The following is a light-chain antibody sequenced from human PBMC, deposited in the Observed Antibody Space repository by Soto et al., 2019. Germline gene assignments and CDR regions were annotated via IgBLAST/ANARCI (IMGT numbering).Light chain of an antibody. Sequence: DIQLTQSPSFLSASLGDRVTITCRASQGISSYLAWYQQKPGKAPKLLIYAASTLQSGVPSRFSGSGSGTEFTLTISSLQPEDFATYYCQKYNSAPLTFGGGTKVDIK. J-gene: IGKJ4*01. CDR1: QGISSY. V-gene: IGKV1-9*01. CDR3: QKYNSAPLT. CDR2: AAS.